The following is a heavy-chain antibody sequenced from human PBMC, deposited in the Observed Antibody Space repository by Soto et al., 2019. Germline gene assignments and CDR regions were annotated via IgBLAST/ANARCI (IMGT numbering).Heavy chain of an antibody. J-gene: IGHJ1*01. CDR2: IYYSGST. Sequence: SETLSLTCTVSGGSISSGSSYWGWIRQPPGKGLEWIGSIYYSGSTYYNPSLKSRVTISVDTSKNQFSLKLSSVTAADTAVYYCARHAGHSLWFGDWVFGNRNESFQHWCQGTLVTVSS. CDR1: GGSISSGSSY. V-gene: IGHV4-39*01. CDR3: ARHAGHSLWFGDWVFGNRNESFQH. D-gene: IGHD3-10*01.